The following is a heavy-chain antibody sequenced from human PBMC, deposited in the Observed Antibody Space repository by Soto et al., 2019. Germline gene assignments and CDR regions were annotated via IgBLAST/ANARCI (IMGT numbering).Heavy chain of an antibody. V-gene: IGHV3-30-3*01. J-gene: IGHJ3*02. CDR3: ARGLTGWAFDI. CDR1: GFTFSSYA. Sequence: GGSLRLSCAASGFTFSSYAMHWVRQAPGKGLEWVAVISYDGSNKYYADSVKGRFTISRDNSKNTLYLQMNSLRAEDTAVYYCARGLTGWAFDIWGQGTMVTVSS. D-gene: IGHD2-15*01. CDR2: ISYDGSNK.